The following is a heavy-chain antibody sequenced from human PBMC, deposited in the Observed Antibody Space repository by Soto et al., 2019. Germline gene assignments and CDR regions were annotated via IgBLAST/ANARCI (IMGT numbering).Heavy chain of an antibody. CDR3: VRDLHEPLAADALREAN. CDR2: ISSSGTGT. D-gene: IGHD4-17*01. J-gene: IGHJ4*02. V-gene: IGHV3-48*03. Sequence: GGSLRLSCGASGFTFSSYEMHWVRQAPGKGLEWISYISSSGTGTYYADSVRGRFTMSRDNTKNSVSLQMYSLRAEDTAIYYCVRDLHEPLAADALREANWGQGTQVTV. CDR1: GFTFSSYE.